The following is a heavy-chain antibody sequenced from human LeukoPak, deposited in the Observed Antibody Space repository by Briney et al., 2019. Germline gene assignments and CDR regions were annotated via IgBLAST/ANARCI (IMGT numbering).Heavy chain of an antibody. V-gene: IGHV1-24*01. J-gene: IGHJ6*02. CDR2: FDPEDGET. CDR1: GYTLTELS. CDR3: ATLIQADHYYYGMDV. Sequence: ASVKVSCKVSGYTLTELSMHWVRQAPGKGLEWMGGFDPEDGETIYAQKFQGRVTVTEDTSTDTAYMELSSLRSEDTAVYYCATLIQADHYYYGMDVWGQGTTVTVSS.